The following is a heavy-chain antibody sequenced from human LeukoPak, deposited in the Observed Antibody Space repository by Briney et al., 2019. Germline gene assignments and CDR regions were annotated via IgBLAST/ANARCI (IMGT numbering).Heavy chain of an antibody. V-gene: IGHV4-31*03. D-gene: IGHD4-17*01. Sequence: PSQTLSLTCTVSGGSISSGGYYWSWIRQHPGKGLEWIGYIYYSGSTYYNPSLKCRVTISVDTSKNQFSLKLSSVTAADTAVYYCARDKTNGDPGAFDIWGQGTMVTVSS. J-gene: IGHJ3*02. CDR2: IYYSGST. CDR1: GGSISSGGYY. CDR3: ARDKTNGDPGAFDI.